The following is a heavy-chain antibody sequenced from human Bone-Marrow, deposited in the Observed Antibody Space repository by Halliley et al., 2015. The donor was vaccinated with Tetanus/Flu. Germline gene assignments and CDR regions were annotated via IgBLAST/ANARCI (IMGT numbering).Heavy chain of an antibody. Sequence: QLVQSGAEVKKPGESLKISCQASGYTFSNYWIGWVRQMPGKGLEWMGIIYPGDSDIRYSPSFLGQVTISADKSITTAYLQWSSLKASDTAMYFCVGPSSSLYDVSPDYYFDYWGQGTLVTVSS. V-gene: IGHV5-51*03. D-gene: IGHD3-3*01. CDR1: GYTFSNYW. CDR2: IYPGDSDI. CDR3: VGPSSSLYDVSPDYYFDY. J-gene: IGHJ4*02.